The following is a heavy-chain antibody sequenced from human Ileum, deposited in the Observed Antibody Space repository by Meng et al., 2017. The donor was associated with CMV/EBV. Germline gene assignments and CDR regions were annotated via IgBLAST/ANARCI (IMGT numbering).Heavy chain of an antibody. CDR2: INPSTGGT. Sequence: ASVKVSCKASGYTFTAYYIHWMRQAPGQRPEWMGWINPSTGGTNYAQNFQGRVAMTVDTSISTAYMEVSSLRPDDTALYYCARDPRYSYGSCPWGQGTLVTVSS. CDR1: GYTFTAYY. CDR3: ARDPRYSYGSCP. J-gene: IGHJ5*02. V-gene: IGHV1-2*02. D-gene: IGHD5-18*01.